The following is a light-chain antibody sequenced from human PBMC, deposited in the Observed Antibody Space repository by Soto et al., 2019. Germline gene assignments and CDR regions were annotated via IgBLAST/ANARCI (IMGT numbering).Light chain of an antibody. CDR3: QQYGSSSWT. CDR2: GAS. J-gene: IGKJ1*01. V-gene: IGKV3D-15*01. CDR1: QSVSSN. Sequence: EIAMTQSPATMSVSPGERATLSCRASQSVSSNLAWYQQKPGQAPRLLIYGASSRATGIPDRFSGSGSGTEFTLTISSLQSEDFAVYYCQQYGSSSWTFGQGTKVDIK.